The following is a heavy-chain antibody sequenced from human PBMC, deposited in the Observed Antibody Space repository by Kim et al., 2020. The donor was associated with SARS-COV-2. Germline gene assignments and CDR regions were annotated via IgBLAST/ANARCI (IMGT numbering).Heavy chain of an antibody. J-gene: IGHJ6*02. CDR2: IYYSGST. Sequence: SETLSLTCTVSGGSISSYYWSWIRQPPGKGLEWIGYIYYSGSTNYNPSLKSRVTISVDTSKNQFSLKLSSVTAADTAVYYCARMEAEGADHYYYYGMDVWGQGTTVTVSS. CDR1: GGSISSYY. D-gene: IGHD3-16*01. CDR3: ARMEAEGADHYYYYGMDV. V-gene: IGHV4-59*01.